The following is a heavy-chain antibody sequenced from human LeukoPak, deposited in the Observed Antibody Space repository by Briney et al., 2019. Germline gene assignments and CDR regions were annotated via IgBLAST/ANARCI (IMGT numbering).Heavy chain of an antibody. CDR1: GYSFTSYW. V-gene: IGHV5-51*01. Sequence: GESLRISCKASGYSFTSYWIGWVRQMSGKGLEWMGIIYPGDSDARYSPSFQGQVTMSVDKSISTAYLQWSSPKASDTAMYYCARRIAVTGNYGMDVWGQGTTVTVSS. CDR3: ARRIAVTGNYGMDV. D-gene: IGHD6-19*01. J-gene: IGHJ6*02. CDR2: IYPGDSDA.